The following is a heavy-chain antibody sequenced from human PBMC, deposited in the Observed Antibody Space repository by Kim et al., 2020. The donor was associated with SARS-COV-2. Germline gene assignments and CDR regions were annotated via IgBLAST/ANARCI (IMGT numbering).Heavy chain of an antibody. V-gene: IGHV1-69*13. CDR2: IIPIFGTA. CDR3: ARVKGVPAADYYYYYGMDV. D-gene: IGHD2-2*01. Sequence: SVKVSYKASGGTFSSYAISWVRQAPGQGLEWMGGIIPIFGTANYAQKFQGRVTITADESTSTAYMELSSLRSEDTAVYYCARVKGVPAADYYYYYGMDVWGQGTTVTVSS. J-gene: IGHJ6*02. CDR1: GGTFSSYA.